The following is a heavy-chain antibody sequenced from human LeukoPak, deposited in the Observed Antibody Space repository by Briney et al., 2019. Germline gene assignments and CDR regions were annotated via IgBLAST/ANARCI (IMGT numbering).Heavy chain of an antibody. CDR2: IRQDGNEI. D-gene: IGHD5-18*01. CDR3: ARDVDTATLFDY. V-gene: IGHV3-7*01. J-gene: IGHJ4*02. Sequence: PGGSLRLSCAASGFIFSSSWMTWVRQAPGLGLGWVANIRQDGNEIFYVDSVKGRFTITRDNAKNSLYLQMNSLRAEDTAVYYCARDVDTATLFDYWGQGTLVTVSS. CDR1: GFIFSSSW.